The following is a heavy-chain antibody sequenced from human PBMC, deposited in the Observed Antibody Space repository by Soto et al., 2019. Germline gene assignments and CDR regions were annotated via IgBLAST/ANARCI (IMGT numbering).Heavy chain of an antibody. Sequence: GASVKVSFKASGYSFITYYLHWVRQAPGQGLEWLGIIDPSDGYTFYAEKFQGRLTMTSETSTSTVFMEVTRLESADTAIYFCARVGIKKTEDFSSGYYNWLDTWGQGTLVTVSS. CDR3: ARVGIKKTEDFSSGYYNWLDT. CDR2: IDPSDGYT. D-gene: IGHD3-3*01. J-gene: IGHJ5*02. CDR1: GYSFITYY. V-gene: IGHV1-46*01.